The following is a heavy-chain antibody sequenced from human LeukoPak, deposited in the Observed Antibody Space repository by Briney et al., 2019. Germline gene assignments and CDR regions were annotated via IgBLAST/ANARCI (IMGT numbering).Heavy chain of an antibody. CDR3: ARGIAAAGFAFDY. V-gene: IGHV4-59*01. CDR1: GGSISSYY. Sequence: PSETLSLTCIVSGGSISSYYWSWIRQPPGKGLEWIGYIYYSGSTNYNPSLKSRVTISVDTSKNQFSLKLSSVTAADTAVYYCARGIAAAGFAFDYWGQGTLVTVSS. J-gene: IGHJ4*02. CDR2: IYYSGST. D-gene: IGHD6-13*01.